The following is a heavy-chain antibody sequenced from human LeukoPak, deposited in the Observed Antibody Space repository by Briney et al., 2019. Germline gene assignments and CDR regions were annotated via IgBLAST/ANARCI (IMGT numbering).Heavy chain of an antibody. Sequence: SETLSLTCTVSGVSFSSYYWNWIRQPPGKGLEWIGYIYGSGNTNYNPSLKSRVTISVDMSENQFSLKLSSVTAADPAMYDCVRDGGDSNPVWGQGTLVTVSS. CDR2: IYGSGNT. V-gene: IGHV4-59*01. CDR3: VRDGGDSNPV. J-gene: IGHJ4*02. CDR1: GVSFSSYY. D-gene: IGHD2-21*02.